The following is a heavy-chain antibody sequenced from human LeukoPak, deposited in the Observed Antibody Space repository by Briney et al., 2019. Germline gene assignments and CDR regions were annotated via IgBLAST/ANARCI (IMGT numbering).Heavy chain of an antibody. J-gene: IGHJ6*03. V-gene: IGHV3-23*01. CDR3: ANGNRCTSPNCLGYYYFYMDV. D-gene: IGHD2-8*01. Sequence: GGSLRLSCAASGFTFSSYAMNWVRQAPGRGLEWVSGFSGSGGTTYYADSVKGRFTNSRDNSKNTLYLQMNSLRAEDTAVYYCANGNRCTSPNCLGYYYFYMDVWGKGTTVTVSS. CDR2: FSGSGGTT. CDR1: GFTFSSYA.